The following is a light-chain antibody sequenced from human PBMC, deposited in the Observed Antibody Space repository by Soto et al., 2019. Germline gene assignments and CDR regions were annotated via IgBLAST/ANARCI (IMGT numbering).Light chain of an antibody. V-gene: IGKV3-20*01. CDR1: QSISSSY. J-gene: IGKJ4*01. CDR3: QQYANSPRT. Sequence: EIVLTQSPGTLSLSPGERATLSCRASQSISSSYLAWYQQKPGQAPRLLIYGASNRATGIPDRFSGSGSVTDFTLTISRLEPEDFAVYFCQQYANSPRTFGGGTKVESK. CDR2: GAS.